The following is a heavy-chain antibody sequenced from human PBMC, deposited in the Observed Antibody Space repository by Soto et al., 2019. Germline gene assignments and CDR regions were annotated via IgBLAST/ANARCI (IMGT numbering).Heavy chain of an antibody. V-gene: IGHV3-9*01. D-gene: IGHD6-6*01. CDR2: ITWNNGGI. CDR1: GFSFDDYA. Sequence: GGSLRLSCTASGFSFDDYAMHWVRQAPGKGLEWVSGITWNNGGIGYAHSVKGRFTISRDNAKNSLYLQMNSLRAEDTALYYCAKDSGAARVYFYYAMDVWGQGTTVTV. CDR3: AKDSGAARVYFYYAMDV. J-gene: IGHJ6*02.